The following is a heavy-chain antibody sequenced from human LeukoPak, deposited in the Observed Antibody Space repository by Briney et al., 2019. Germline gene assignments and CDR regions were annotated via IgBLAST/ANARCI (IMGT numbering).Heavy chain of an antibody. V-gene: IGHV1-8*02. CDR2: MNPNSGNT. CDR3: ATAMTAMVTYYFDY. Sequence: ASVKVSCKASGYTFTSYDINWVRQATGQGLEWMGWMNPNSGNTGYAQKFQGRVTMTRDTSISTAYMELSSLRSEDTAVYYCATAMTAMVTYYFDYWGQGTLVTVSS. J-gene: IGHJ4*02. D-gene: IGHD5-18*01. CDR1: GYTFTSYD.